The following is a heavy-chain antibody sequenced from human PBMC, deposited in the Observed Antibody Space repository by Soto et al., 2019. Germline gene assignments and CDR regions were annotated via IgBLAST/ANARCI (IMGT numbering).Heavy chain of an antibody. D-gene: IGHD4-17*01. Sequence: EVQLVESGGGLVQPGGSLRLSCAASGFSVSNNYMSWVRQAPGKGLECVSLIYSGGDTYYVDSVKGRFSNSRDTSKNTLYLQMNSLRAEDSAVYYCARNIPVTTLGYWGQGTVVTVAS. V-gene: IGHV3-66*01. CDR1: GFSVSNNY. CDR3: ARNIPVTTLGY. J-gene: IGHJ4*02. CDR2: IYSGGDT.